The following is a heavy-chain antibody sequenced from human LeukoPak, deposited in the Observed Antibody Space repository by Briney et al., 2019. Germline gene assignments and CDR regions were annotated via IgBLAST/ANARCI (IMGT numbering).Heavy chain of an antibody. Sequence: QPGGSLRLSCAASGFTFSSYEINWVRQAPGKGLEWVSYISISGSPIYYADSVKGRFTISRDNAKNSLYLQMNSLRAEDTAVYYCARDNYYDSSGWRPLIDYWGQGTLVTVSS. CDR2: ISISGSPI. J-gene: IGHJ4*02. D-gene: IGHD3-22*01. CDR1: GFTFSSYE. CDR3: ARDNYYDSSGWRPLIDY. V-gene: IGHV3-48*03.